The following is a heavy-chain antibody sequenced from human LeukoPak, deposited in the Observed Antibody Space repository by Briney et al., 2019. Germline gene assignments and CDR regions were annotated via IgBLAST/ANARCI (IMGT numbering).Heavy chain of an antibody. Sequence: PGGSLRLSCAASGFTFSTFAMIWVRQPPGKGLEWVSSIFPSGGEIHYADSVRGRFTISIDNSKSTLSLQMNSLRAEDTAIYYCATYRQVLLPFESWGQGTLVTVSS. V-gene: IGHV3-23*01. CDR3: ATYRQVLLPFES. CDR2: IFPSGGEI. J-gene: IGHJ4*02. D-gene: IGHD2-8*02. CDR1: GFTFSTFA.